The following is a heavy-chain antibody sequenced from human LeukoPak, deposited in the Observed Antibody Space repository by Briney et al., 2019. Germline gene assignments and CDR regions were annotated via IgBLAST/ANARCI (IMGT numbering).Heavy chain of an antibody. J-gene: IGHJ4*02. CDR3: AKDRALVRSAYFDY. CDR1: GFTFSSYA. D-gene: IGHD2-21*01. CDR2: ISGSGGST. V-gene: IGHV3-23*01. Sequence: PGGSLRLSCAASGFTFSSYAMSWVRQAPGKGLEWVSVISGSGGSTSYADSVKGRFTISRDNSKNTLYLQMNSLRVEDTAAYYCAKDRALVRSAYFDYWGQGTLVTVSS.